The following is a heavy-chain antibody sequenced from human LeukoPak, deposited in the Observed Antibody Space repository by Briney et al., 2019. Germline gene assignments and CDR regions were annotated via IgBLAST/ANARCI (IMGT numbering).Heavy chain of an antibody. CDR2: ISATGGST. J-gene: IGHJ2*01. Sequence: GGSLRLSCAASGFTFNNYAMSWVRQAPGKGLEWVSVISATGGSTYYADSVRGRFTISRDNSKNTLYLQMNTLRAEDTAVYFCVKGSNTYSITSYWYFDLWGRGTLVTVSS. CDR1: GFTFNNYA. D-gene: IGHD6-13*01. CDR3: VKGSNTYSITSYWYFDL. V-gene: IGHV3-23*01.